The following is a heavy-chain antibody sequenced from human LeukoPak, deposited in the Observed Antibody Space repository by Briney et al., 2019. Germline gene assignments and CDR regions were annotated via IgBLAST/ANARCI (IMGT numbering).Heavy chain of an antibody. V-gene: IGHV3-30-3*01. J-gene: IGHJ4*02. D-gene: IGHD6-19*01. CDR3: ARGSEGGWYGMFDY. CDR1: GFTFSSYA. CDR2: ISYDGSNK. Sequence: SGGSLRLSCAASGFTFSSYAMHWVRQAPGKGLEWVAVISYDGSNKYYADSVKGRFTISRDNSKNTLYLQMNSLRVEDTAVYYCARGSEGGWYGMFDYWGQGTLVTVSS.